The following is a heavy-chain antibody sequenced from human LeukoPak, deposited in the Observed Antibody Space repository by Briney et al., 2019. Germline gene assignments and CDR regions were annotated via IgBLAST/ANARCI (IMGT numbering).Heavy chain of an antibody. CDR3: ARLPGSSGYYFAEIDY. D-gene: IGHD3-22*01. V-gene: IGHV5-51*01. Sequence: GESLKISCKGSGYSFTSYWIGWVRQMPGKGLEWMGIIYPGDSDTRYSPSFQGQVTISADKSISTAYLQWSSLKASDTAMYYCARLPGSSGYYFAEIDYWGQGTLVTVSS. CDR1: GYSFTSYW. CDR2: IYPGDSDT. J-gene: IGHJ4*02.